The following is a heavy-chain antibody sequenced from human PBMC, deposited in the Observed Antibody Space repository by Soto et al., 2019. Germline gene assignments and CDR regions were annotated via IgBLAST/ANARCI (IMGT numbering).Heavy chain of an antibody. D-gene: IGHD6-13*01. CDR1: VDSITTHY. Sequence: PSETLSLTCTVSVDSITTHYWSWIRQPAGKGLEWIGRIDTSGNTNYNPSLKSRVTMSVDTSKKQFSLKLTSVTAADTAVYYCARYSNNWFQTEGMDVWGQGTTVTVS. J-gene: IGHJ6*02. CDR2: IDTSGNT. CDR3: ARYSNNWFQTEGMDV. V-gene: IGHV4-4*07.